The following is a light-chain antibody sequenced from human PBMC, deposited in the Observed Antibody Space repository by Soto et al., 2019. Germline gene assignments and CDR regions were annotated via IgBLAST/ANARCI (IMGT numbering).Light chain of an antibody. V-gene: IGLV1-47*02. Sequence: QAVVTQPPSASGTPGQRVTISCSGSSSNIGSNYVYWYQQLPGTAPKLLIYSNNQRPSGVPDRSSGSKSGTSASLAISGLRSEDEADYYCAAWDDSLSGVVFGGGTKLTVL. CDR3: AAWDDSLSGVV. CDR2: SNN. J-gene: IGLJ2*01. CDR1: SSNIGSNY.